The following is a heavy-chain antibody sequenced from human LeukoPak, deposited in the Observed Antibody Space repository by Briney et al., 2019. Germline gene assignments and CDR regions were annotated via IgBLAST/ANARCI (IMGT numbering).Heavy chain of an antibody. Sequence: SETLSLTCTVCGVSISSSNSYWGWIRQPPGKGLEWIGSIYYSGNTYYNASLKSQVSISIDTSKHQFSLRLTSVTAADTAVYYCARQTGSGLFILPGGQGTLVTVSS. CDR1: GVSISSSNSY. J-gene: IGHJ4*02. D-gene: IGHD3/OR15-3a*01. CDR2: IYYSGNT. V-gene: IGHV4-39*01. CDR3: ARQTGSGLFILP.